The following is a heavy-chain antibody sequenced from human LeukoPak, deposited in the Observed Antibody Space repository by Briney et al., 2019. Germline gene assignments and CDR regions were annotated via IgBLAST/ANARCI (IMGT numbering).Heavy chain of an antibody. J-gene: IGHJ6*03. CDR3: ALFYYGSGSNNYYYYYMDV. CDR2: IRYGGSNK. V-gene: IGHV3-30*02. Sequence: PGGSLRLSCAASGFTFSSYGMHWVRQAPGKGLEWVAFIRYGGSNKYYADSVKGRFTISRDNSKNTLYLQMNSLRAEDTAVYYCALFYYGSGSNNYYYYYMDVWGKGTTVTVSS. CDR1: GFTFSSYG. D-gene: IGHD3-10*01.